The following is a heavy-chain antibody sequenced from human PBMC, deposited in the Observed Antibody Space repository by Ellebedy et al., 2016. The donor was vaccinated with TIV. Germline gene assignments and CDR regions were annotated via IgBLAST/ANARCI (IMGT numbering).Heavy chain of an antibody. D-gene: IGHD6-19*01. CDR1: GFTFSSYD. CDR3: AREDSSGWYKFSS. J-gene: IGHJ5*02. CDR2: IGTAGDP. Sequence: GESLKISCAASGFTFSSYDMHWVRQATGKGLEWVSAIGTAGDPYYPGSVKGRFTISRENAKNTVYLQMNSLRAEDTAVYYCAREDSSGWYKFSSWGQGTLVTVSS. V-gene: IGHV3-13*05.